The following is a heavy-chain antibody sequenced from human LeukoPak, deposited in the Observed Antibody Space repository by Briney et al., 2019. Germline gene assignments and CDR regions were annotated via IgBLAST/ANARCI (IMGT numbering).Heavy chain of an antibody. CDR3: ARGYSSGSSYYFDY. Sequence: GASVKVSCKASGYTFTGYYMHWVRQAPGQGLEWMGWIIPDSGGTYYAQKFQGRVTMTRDTSISTAYMELSRLRPDDTAVYYCARGYSSGSSYYFDYWGQGTLVTVSS. J-gene: IGHJ4*02. D-gene: IGHD6-19*01. V-gene: IGHV1-2*02. CDR1: GYTFTGYY. CDR2: IIPDSGGT.